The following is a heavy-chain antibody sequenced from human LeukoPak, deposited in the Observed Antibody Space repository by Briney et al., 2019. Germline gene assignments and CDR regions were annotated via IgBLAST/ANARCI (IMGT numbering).Heavy chain of an antibody. V-gene: IGHV3-64D*06. Sequence: GGSLRLSCSASGFTFNNYAMHWVRQAPGKGLEYVSAISSNGDSTYYADSVKGRFTISRDNSKNTLYLQMSSLRDEDTAVYYCGRQYLGFDYWGQGTPVTVSS. CDR2: ISSNGDST. CDR1: GFTFNNYA. D-gene: IGHD2-2*02. CDR3: GRQYLGFDY. J-gene: IGHJ4*02.